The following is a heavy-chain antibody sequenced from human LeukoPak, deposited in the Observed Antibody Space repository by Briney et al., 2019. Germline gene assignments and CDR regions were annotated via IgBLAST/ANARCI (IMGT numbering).Heavy chain of an antibody. CDR3: ARRVASRATGYYFGF. CDR2: IYYSGST. Sequence: SETLSLTRTVSGGSVSGDIYYWTWIRQPQGKGLEWIGFIYYSGSTNYNPSLKSRVTMSVDTSKKQFSLRLGSVTAADTAVYYCARRVASRATGYYFGFWGQGILVTVSS. V-gene: IGHV4-61*01. CDR1: GGSVSGDIYY. J-gene: IGHJ4*02. D-gene: IGHD5-12*01.